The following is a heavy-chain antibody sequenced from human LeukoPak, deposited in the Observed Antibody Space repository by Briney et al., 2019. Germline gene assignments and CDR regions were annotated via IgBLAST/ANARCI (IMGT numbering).Heavy chain of an antibody. V-gene: IGHV1-69*05. CDR3: ARRGGDNAFDI. Sequence: GASVKVSCKASGGTFSSHAISWVRQAPGQGLEWMGGIIPIFGTANYAQKFQGRVTITTDESTSTAYMELSSLRSEDTAVYYCARRGGDNAFDIWGQGTMVTVSS. D-gene: IGHD2-21*02. CDR2: IIPIFGTA. J-gene: IGHJ3*02. CDR1: GGTFSSHA.